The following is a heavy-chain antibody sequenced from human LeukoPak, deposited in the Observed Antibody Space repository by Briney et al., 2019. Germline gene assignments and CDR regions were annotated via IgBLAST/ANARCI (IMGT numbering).Heavy chain of an antibody. CDR3: ARDNYFIAAAAGWFDP. CDR1: GNTFTGYY. CDR2: INPNSGGT. Sequence: ASVKVSCKASGNTFTGYYMHWVRQAPGQGLEWMGWINPNSGGTNYAQKFQGRVTMTRDTSISTAYIELSRLRSDDTAVYYCARDNYFIAAAAGWFDPWGQGTLVTVSS. J-gene: IGHJ5*02. D-gene: IGHD6-13*01. V-gene: IGHV1-2*02.